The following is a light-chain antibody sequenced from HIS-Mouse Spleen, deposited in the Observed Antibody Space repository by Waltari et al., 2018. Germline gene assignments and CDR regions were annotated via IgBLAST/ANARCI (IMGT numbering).Light chain of an antibody. CDR1: QGISSY. CDR3: QQYYSYPWT. CDR2: AAS. J-gene: IGKJ1*01. Sequence: AIRMTQSPSSPSASTGDRVTITCRASQGISSYLALYQQKPGKATKLLIYAASTLKSGVPSRFSGSGSGTDFTLTISCLQSEDFATYYCQQYYSYPWTFGQGTKVEIK. V-gene: IGKV1-8*01.